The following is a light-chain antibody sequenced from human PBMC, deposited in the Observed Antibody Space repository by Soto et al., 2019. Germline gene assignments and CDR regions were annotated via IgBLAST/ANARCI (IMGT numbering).Light chain of an antibody. CDR2: GAS. J-gene: IGKJ4*01. Sequence: EIVMTQSPATLSVSPGEGATLSCRASQSITNNLVWYQQKPGQAPRLLIYGASTRATGVPARFSGSGSGTEFTLTITSLQTEDFAVYYCQHSNDWLPGLTFGGGTKVEIK. CDR3: QHSNDWLPGLT. V-gene: IGKV3-15*01. CDR1: QSITNN.